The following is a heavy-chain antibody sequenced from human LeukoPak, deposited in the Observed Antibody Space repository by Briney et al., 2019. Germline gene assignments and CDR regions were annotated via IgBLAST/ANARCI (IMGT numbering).Heavy chain of an antibody. CDR1: GYTFTSYG. CDR2: ISAYNGNT. V-gene: IGHV1-18*01. J-gene: IGHJ4*02. D-gene: IGHD1-26*01. CDR3: ARGYRVGARVPQGGDY. Sequence: GASVKVSCKASGYTFTSYGISWVRQAPGQGLEWMGWISAYNGNTNYAQKLQGRVTMTTDTSTSTAYMELRSLRSDDTAVYYCARGYRVGARVPQGGDYWGQGTLVTVSS.